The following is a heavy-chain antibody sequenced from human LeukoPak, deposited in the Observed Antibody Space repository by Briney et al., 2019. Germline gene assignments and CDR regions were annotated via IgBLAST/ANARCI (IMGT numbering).Heavy chain of an antibody. CDR1: GGSISSGSYY. Sequence: SETLSLTCTVSGGSISSGSYYWSWIRQPAGKGLEWIGRIYTSGSTNYNPSLKSRVTISVDTSKNQFSLKLSSVTAADTAVYYCAREARSMDVWGKGTTVTISS. J-gene: IGHJ6*03. CDR3: AREARSMDV. CDR2: IYTSGST. V-gene: IGHV4-61*02.